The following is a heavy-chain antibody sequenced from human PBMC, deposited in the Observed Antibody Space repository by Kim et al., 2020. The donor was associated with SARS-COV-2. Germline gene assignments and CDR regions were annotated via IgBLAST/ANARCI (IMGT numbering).Heavy chain of an antibody. CDR2: IYYSGST. CDR3: ARDDRGSYKRYYFDY. CDR1: GGSISSSSYY. V-gene: IGHV4-39*07. J-gene: IGHJ4*02. D-gene: IGHD1-26*01. Sequence: SETLSLTCTVSGGSISSSSYYWGWIRQPPGKGLEWIGSIYYSGSTYYNPSLKSRVTISVDTSKNQFSLKLSSVTAADTAVYYCARDDRGSYKRYYFDYWGQGTLVTVSS.